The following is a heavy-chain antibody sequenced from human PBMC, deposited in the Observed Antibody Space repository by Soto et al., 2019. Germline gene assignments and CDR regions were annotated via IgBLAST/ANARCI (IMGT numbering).Heavy chain of an antibody. D-gene: IGHD6-13*01. CDR2: ISYDGSNK. CDR3: ARGTRIAAWGV. CDR1: GFTFSSYA. J-gene: IGHJ6*02. V-gene: IGHV3-30-3*01. Sequence: GGSLRVSCAASGFTFSSYAMHWVRQAPGKGLEWVAVISYDGSNKYYADSVKGRFTISRDNSKNTLYLQMNSLRDEDTAVYYCARGTRIAAWGVWGQGTTVTVSS.